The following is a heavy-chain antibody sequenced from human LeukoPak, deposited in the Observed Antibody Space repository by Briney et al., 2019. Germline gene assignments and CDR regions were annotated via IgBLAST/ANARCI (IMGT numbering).Heavy chain of an antibody. CDR3: ARGYYYGSGSYLGTFDY. CDR2: IIPIFGTA. D-gene: IGHD3-10*01. V-gene: IGHV1-69*13. Sequence: ASVKVSCKASGGTFSSYAISWVRQAPGQGLEWMGGIIPIFGTANYAQKFQGRVTITADESTSTAYVELSSLRSEDTAVYYCARGYYYGSGSYLGTFDYWGQGTLVTVSS. J-gene: IGHJ4*02. CDR1: GGTFSSYA.